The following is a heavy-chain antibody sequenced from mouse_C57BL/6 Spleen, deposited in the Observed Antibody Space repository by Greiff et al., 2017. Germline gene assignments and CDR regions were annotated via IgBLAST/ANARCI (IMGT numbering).Heavy chain of an antibody. CDR3: AIYSNYAMDY. D-gene: IGHD2-5*01. V-gene: IGHV3-6*01. CDR2: ISYDGSN. Sequence: EVKLQESGPGLVKPSPSLSLPCSVTGYSITSGYYWNWIRQFPGNKLEWMGYISYDGSNNYNPSLKNRISITRDTSKNQFFLKLNSVTTEDTATCYCAIYSNYAMDYWGQGTSVTVSS. J-gene: IGHJ4*01. CDR1: GYSITSGYY.